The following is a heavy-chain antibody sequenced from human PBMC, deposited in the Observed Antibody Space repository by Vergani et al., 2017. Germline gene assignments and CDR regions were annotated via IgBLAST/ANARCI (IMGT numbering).Heavy chain of an antibody. CDR1: GDSMNNYY. D-gene: IGHD2-15*01. CDR3: ARGPSVVQGHYIYYYSYFMDV. CDR2: IYLGGTT. Sequence: QVHLQEAGPGLVKPAETPSLTCTVSGDSMNNYYWNWIRQTPAKGLAWIGYIYLGGTTTYNPSLECRVSLSADTSKNQFSLQLTSVTAADTAVYYCARGPSVVQGHYIYYYSYFMDVWGKGTTVTVSS. V-gene: IGHV4-59*01. J-gene: IGHJ6*03.